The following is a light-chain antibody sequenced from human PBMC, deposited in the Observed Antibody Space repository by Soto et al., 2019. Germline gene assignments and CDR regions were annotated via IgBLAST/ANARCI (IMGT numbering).Light chain of an antibody. CDR1: QSVSSSY. CDR2: GAS. J-gene: IGKJ5*01. CDR3: QQYGSSIT. V-gene: IGKV3-20*01. Sequence: EIVLTQSPATLSLSPGERATLSCRASQSVSSSYLAWYQQKPGQAPRLLIYGASSRATGIPDRFSGSGSGTDFTLTISRLEPEDFAVYYCQQYGSSITFGQGTDWRL.